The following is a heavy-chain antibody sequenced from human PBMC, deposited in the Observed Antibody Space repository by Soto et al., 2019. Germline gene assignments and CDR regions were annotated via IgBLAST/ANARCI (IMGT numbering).Heavy chain of an antibody. V-gene: IGHV3-30-3*01. CDR1: GFTFSSYA. CDR2: ISYDGSNK. Sequence: QVQLEESGGGVVQPGRSLRLSCAASGFTFSSYAMHWVRQAPGKGLEWVAVISYDGSNKYYADSVKGRFTISRDNSKNTLYLQMNSLRAEDTAVYYCARDFYGRNYYYYYGMDVWGQGTTVTVSS. J-gene: IGHJ6*02. D-gene: IGHD3-10*01. CDR3: ARDFYGRNYYYYYGMDV.